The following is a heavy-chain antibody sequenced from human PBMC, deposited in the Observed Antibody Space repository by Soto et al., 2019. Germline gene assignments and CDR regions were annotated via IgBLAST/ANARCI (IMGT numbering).Heavy chain of an antibody. D-gene: IGHD3-16*01. CDR1: GYSFSNYW. J-gene: IGHJ6*02. CDR3: ARRRASDVSIHYALYGIDV. Sequence: GESLKISCKGSGYSFSNYWIGWVRQMPGKGLEWMGIIYPGDSDTRYSPSFQGQVTISADKSISTAYLQWSSLKASDTAIYYCARRRASDVSIHYALYGIDVSGQGTTVTVSS. V-gene: IGHV5-51*01. CDR2: IYPGDSDT.